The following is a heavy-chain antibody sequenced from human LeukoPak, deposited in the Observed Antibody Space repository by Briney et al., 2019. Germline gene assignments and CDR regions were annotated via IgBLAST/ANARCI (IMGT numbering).Heavy chain of an antibody. CDR3: ARAATLAGPFDY. V-gene: IGHV3-53*01. CDR1: GLTVSSNY. CDR2: IYSGGST. Sequence: GGSLRLSCAASGLTVSSNYMSWVRQAPGKGLEWVSTIYSGGSTYYADSVKGRFTISRDNSQNKLYLQMNSLRAEDTAVYYCARAATLAGPFDYWGQGTLVTVSA. D-gene: IGHD6-13*01. J-gene: IGHJ4*02.